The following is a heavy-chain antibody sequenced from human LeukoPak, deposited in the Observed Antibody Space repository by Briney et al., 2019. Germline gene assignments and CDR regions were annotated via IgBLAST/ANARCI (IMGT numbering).Heavy chain of an antibody. CDR2: IIPIFGTA. V-gene: IGHV1-69*13. CDR3: ARGSEYCDFWSGYYLDY. CDR1: GGTFSSYA. D-gene: IGHD3-3*01. J-gene: IGHJ4*02. Sequence: GASVKVSCKASGGTFSSYAISWVRQAPGQGLEWMGGIIPIFGTANYAQKFQGRVTITADESTSTAYMELSSLRSEDTAVYYCARGSEYCDFWSGYYLDYWGQGTLVTVSS.